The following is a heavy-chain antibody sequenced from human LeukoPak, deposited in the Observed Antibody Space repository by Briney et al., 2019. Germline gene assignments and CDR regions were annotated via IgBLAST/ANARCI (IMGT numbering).Heavy chain of an antibody. J-gene: IGHJ4*02. D-gene: IGHD5-18*01. CDR1: GFTFSTYG. Sequence: PGGSLRLSCAASGFTFSTYGMHWVRQAPGKGLEWVAFIRYDGRNKYYADSVKGRFTISRDNSKNTLCLQMNSLRAEDTAVYYCAKDRGPYSYGFGPIFDYWGQGTLVTVSS. CDR2: IRYDGRNK. V-gene: IGHV3-30*02. CDR3: AKDRGPYSYGFGPIFDY.